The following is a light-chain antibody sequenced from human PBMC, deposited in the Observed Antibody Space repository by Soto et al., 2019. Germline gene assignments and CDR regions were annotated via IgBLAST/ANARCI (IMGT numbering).Light chain of an antibody. CDR3: QQRSNWPWT. CDR1: QSVTTC. CDR2: DAS. J-gene: IGKJ1*01. Sequence: EIVLTQSPATLSLSPGERAPLSCIASQSVTTCLACYQQKPGQAPRLLISDASDRATGIPARFSGSGSGTDFTLTISSLESEDFAVYYCQQRSNWPWTFGQGIKVEI. V-gene: IGKV3-11*01.